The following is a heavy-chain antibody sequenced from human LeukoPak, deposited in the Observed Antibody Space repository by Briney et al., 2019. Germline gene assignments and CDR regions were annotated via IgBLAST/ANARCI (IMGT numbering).Heavy chain of an antibody. D-gene: IGHD3-9*01. CDR1: GYTFTRYY. CDR3: ARDYDILTGYYIFDY. V-gene: IGHV1-2*02. Sequence: ASVKVSCKASGYTFTRYYMHLVRQAPGQGLEWMGWTNPNSGGTNYAQKFQGRVTMTRDTSISTAYMELSRLRSDDTAVYYCARDYDILTGYYIFDYWGQGTLVTVSS. J-gene: IGHJ4*02. CDR2: TNPNSGGT.